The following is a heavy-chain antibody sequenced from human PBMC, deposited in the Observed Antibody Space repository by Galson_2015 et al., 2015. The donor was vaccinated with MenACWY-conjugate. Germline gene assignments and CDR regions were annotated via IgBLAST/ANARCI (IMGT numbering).Heavy chain of an antibody. D-gene: IGHD3-16*01. CDR1: GLTFSSYA. J-gene: IGHJ3*02. V-gene: IGHV3-23*01. CDR3: AKDPNGDYVGAFDT. Sequence: SLRLSCAAYGLTFSSYAITWVRQAPGKGLEWVSSITATGGDTYADSVRGRFTISRDNSQNTLYLQMNSLRAEDTALYYCAKDPNGDYVGAFDTWGPGTLVTVS. CDR2: ITATGGDT.